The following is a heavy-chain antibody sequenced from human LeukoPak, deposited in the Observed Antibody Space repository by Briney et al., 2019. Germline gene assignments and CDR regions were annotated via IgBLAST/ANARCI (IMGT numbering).Heavy chain of an antibody. J-gene: IGHJ4*02. D-gene: IGHD2-2*01. V-gene: IGHV3-15*01. CDR1: GFTFSVAW. CDR3: TIVGYCSSTSCSVHYL. Sequence: GGSLRLSCAASGFTFSVAWMSWVRQAPGKGLEWVGRIKSKTDGETTDYAAPVKGRFTISRDDSKTTLYLQMNSLITDDTAVYYCTIVGYCSSTSCSVHYLWGQGTLVTVSS. CDR2: IKSKTDGETT.